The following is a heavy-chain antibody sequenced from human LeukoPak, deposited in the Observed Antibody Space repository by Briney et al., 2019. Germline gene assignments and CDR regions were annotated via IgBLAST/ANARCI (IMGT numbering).Heavy chain of an antibody. Sequence: PGGSLRLSCVASGFTFSNYNMNWVRQAPGKGLEWVSYISSTSSTIYYADSVKGRFTISKDNAKNSLSLQMNSLRAGDTAVYYCARGDYGSGSPPIYVGMDVWGQGTTVTVSS. CDR1: GFTFSNYN. D-gene: IGHD3-10*01. J-gene: IGHJ6*02. CDR2: ISSTSSTI. CDR3: ARGDYGSGSPPIYVGMDV. V-gene: IGHV3-48*01.